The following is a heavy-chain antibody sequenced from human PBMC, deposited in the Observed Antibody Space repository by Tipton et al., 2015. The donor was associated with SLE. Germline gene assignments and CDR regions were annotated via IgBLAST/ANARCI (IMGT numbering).Heavy chain of an antibody. Sequence: TLSLTCAVSGGSISSGSFSWSWIRQPPGRGLEWIGYIYYRGSTSYNPSLKSRVSISLDTSKNQFALRLSSVTAADTGVYYCARTGAYSNFYYYYMDVWGEGTTVTVSS. CDR2: IYYRGST. V-gene: IGHV4-61*01. CDR3: ARTGAYSNFYYYYMDV. CDR1: GGSISSGSFS. J-gene: IGHJ6*03. D-gene: IGHD4-11*01.